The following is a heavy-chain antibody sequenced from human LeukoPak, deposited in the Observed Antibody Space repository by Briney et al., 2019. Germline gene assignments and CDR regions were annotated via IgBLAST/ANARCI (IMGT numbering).Heavy chain of an antibody. D-gene: IGHD6-13*01. CDR3: ARPQQLRRTKYNWFDP. CDR1: GGSINSYY. CDR2: IHYTGST. Sequence: PSETLSLTCSVSGGSINSYYWSWIRQPPGKGLECIGYIHYTGSTNYNPSLKSRVTISVDTSKNQFSLKLSSVTAADTAVYYCARPQQLRRTKYNWFDPWGQGTLVTVSS. V-gene: IGHV4-59*12. J-gene: IGHJ5*02.